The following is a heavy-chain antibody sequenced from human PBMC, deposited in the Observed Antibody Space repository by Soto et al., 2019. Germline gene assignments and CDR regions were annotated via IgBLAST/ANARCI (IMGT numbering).Heavy chain of an antibody. CDR2: ISAYNGNT. J-gene: IGHJ5*02. CDR1: GYTFTSYG. CDR3: ARDRTTWGTDRDTWFDP. Sequence: QVQLVQSGAEVKKPGASVKVSCKASGYTFTSYGISWVRQAPEQGLEWMGWISAYNGNTNYAQKLQGRVTMTTDTSTSTAYMELRSLRSDDTAVYYCARDRTTWGTDRDTWFDPWGQGTLVTVSS. V-gene: IGHV1-18*01. D-gene: IGHD1-26*01.